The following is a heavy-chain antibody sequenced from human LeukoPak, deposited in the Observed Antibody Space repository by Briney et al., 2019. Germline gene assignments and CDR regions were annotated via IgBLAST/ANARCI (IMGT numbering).Heavy chain of an antibody. CDR3: ARDQRYYYDFWSGYVNWFDP. J-gene: IGHJ5*02. CDR2: INHSGST. CDR1: GGSFSGYY. D-gene: IGHD3-3*01. Sequence: PSETLSLTCAVYGGSFSGYYWSWIRQPPGKGLEWIGEINHSGSTNYNPSLKSRVTISVDTSKNQFSLKLSSVTAADTAVYYCARDQRYYYDFWSGYVNWFDPWGQGTLVTVSS. V-gene: IGHV4-34*01.